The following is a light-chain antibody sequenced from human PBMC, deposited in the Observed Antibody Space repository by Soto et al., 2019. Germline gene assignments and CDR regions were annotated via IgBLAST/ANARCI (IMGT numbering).Light chain of an antibody. CDR3: QQRSNWPVT. Sequence: EIVLTQSPATLSLSPGERDTLSCRASQSVSTYLAWYQQKPGQAPRLLIYDASSRATGIPARFSGSGSGTEFTLTISSLEPEDFAVYYCQQRSNWPVTFGQGTKVDIK. J-gene: IGKJ1*01. CDR1: QSVSTY. V-gene: IGKV3-11*01. CDR2: DAS.